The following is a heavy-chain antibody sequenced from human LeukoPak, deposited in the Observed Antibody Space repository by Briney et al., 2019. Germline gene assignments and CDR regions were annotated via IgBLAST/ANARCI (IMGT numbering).Heavy chain of an antibody. CDR2: INGEGSYT. CDR1: GFTFSSYW. J-gene: IGHJ4*02. D-gene: IGHD1-1*01. V-gene: IGHV3-74*01. Sequence: GGSLSLSCAASGFTFSSYWMHWVRLGPGNGPVWVSRINGEGSYTNYADSVKGRFTISRDNAKNTLFLQMNSLRAEDTAMYFCVRDGRNWLWGQGTLVTVSS. CDR3: VRDGRNWL.